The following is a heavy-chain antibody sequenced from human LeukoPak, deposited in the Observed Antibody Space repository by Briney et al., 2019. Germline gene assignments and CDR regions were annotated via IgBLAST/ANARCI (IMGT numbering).Heavy chain of an antibody. Sequence: GASVKVSCKASGGTFSSYAISWVRQAPGQGLEWMGWISAYNGNTNYAQKLQGRVTMTTDTSTSTAYMELRSLRSDDTAVYYCARALPDYYDSSGYSDYWGQGTLVTVSS. J-gene: IGHJ4*02. D-gene: IGHD3-22*01. V-gene: IGHV1-18*01. CDR2: ISAYNGNT. CDR3: ARALPDYYDSSGYSDY. CDR1: GGTFSSYA.